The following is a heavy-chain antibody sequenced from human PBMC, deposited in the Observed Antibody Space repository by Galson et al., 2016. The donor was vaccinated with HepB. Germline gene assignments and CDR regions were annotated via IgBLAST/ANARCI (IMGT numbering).Heavy chain of an antibody. Sequence: SLRLSCAASGFPFSTYGMSWVRQAPGKGLEWVSGISGSGGSIYSADSVKGRFTISRDNSKNTLYLQMNSLRADDTAGYYCAKKSLVAGTATYVFDNWGQGTLVTVSS. J-gene: IGHJ4*02. CDR2: ISGSGGSI. V-gene: IGHV3-23*01. CDR1: GFPFSTYG. D-gene: IGHD6-19*01. CDR3: AKKSLVAGTATYVFDN.